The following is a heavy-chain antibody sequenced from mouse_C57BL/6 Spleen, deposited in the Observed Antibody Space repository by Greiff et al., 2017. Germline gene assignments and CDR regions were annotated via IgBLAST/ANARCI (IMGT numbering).Heavy chain of an antibody. V-gene: IGHV1-72*01. CDR2: IDPNSGGT. J-gene: IGHJ3*01. D-gene: IGHD1-1*01. Sequence: QVQLQQPGAELVKPGASVKLSCKASGYTFTSYWMHWVKQRPGRGLEWIGRIDPNSGGTKYNEKFKSKATLTVDKPSSTAYVQLSSLTSEDSAVYYCAREDYGSNGFAYWGQGTLVTVSA. CDR3: AREDYGSNGFAY. CDR1: GYTFTSYW.